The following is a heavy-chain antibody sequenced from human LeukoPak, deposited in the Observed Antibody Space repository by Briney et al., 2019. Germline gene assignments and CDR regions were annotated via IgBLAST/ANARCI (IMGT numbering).Heavy chain of an antibody. D-gene: IGHD3-22*01. Sequence: GGSLRLSCAASGFTSSSYGMHWVRQAPGKGLEWVAFIRYDGSNKYYADSVKGRFIISRDNSKNTLYLQMNSLRAEDTAVYYCAKLPRPVVSRGRSYYMDIWGKGTTVTVSS. CDR1: GFTSSSYG. CDR2: IRYDGSNK. J-gene: IGHJ6*03. CDR3: AKLPRPVVSRGRSYYMDI. V-gene: IGHV3-30*02.